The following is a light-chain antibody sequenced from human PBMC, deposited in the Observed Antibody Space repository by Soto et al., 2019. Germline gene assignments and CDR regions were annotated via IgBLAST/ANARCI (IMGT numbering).Light chain of an antibody. CDR1: QSVAKFY. CDR2: GQS. V-gene: IGKV3-20*01. CDR3: QQYGSSPWT. J-gene: IGKJ1*01. Sequence: VLTQSPGTLSMSPGDRATLSCRASQSVAKFYFAWYQQKHGQAPRLLIYGQSSRPTGIPDRFSGSGSGTDSTLTISSLEPEDFAVYYCQQYGSSPWTVGPGTKVDSK.